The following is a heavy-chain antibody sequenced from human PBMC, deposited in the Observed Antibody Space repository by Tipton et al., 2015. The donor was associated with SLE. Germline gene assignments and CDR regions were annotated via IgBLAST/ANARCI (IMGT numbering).Heavy chain of an antibody. J-gene: IGHJ3*02. Sequence: GSLRLSCAASGFTFSDYDMSWFRQAPGKGLEWVSYISDGEDLKYYADSVKGRFTISRDNAKDSLYLQMNSLRAEDTALYYCARRFTSPSWTAFNIRGQGTMVTVSS. D-gene: IGHD2-2*01. CDR3: ARRFTSPSWTAFNI. CDR2: ISDGEDLK. CDR1: GFTFSDYD. V-gene: IGHV3-11*01.